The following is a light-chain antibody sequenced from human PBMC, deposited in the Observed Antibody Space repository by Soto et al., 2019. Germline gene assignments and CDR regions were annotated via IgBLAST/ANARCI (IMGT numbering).Light chain of an antibody. J-gene: IGLJ1*01. V-gene: IGLV2-14*01. CDR2: EVS. Sequence: QSALTQPASVSGSPGQSITISCTGTSSDVGGYNYVSWYQQHPGKAPKLKIYEVSNRPSGVSNRFSGSKSGNTASLTISGLQAEDEADYYCSSYTSSSTNYVFGTGTKVTVL. CDR3: SSYTSSSTNYV. CDR1: SSDVGGYNY.